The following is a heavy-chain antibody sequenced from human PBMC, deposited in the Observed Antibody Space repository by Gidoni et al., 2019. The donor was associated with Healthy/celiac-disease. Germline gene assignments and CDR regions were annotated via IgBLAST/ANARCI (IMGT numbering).Heavy chain of an antibody. D-gene: IGHD5-18*01. CDR2: ISFDGRIK. Sequence: QVQLVESGGGVVQAGRSRRLPCAASGFTFSTYGIHWVRQAPGKGLEGVAVISFDGRIKNYADSVKCRFTISRDNSKNTLYLQMNSLRAEDTAVYYCVKTPIGYSYGYFDYWGQGTLVTVSS. V-gene: IGHV3-30*18. CDR1: GFTFSTYG. J-gene: IGHJ4*02. CDR3: VKTPIGYSYGYFDY.